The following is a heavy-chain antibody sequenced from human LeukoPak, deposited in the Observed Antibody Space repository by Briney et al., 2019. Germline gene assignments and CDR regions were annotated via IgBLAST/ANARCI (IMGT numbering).Heavy chain of an antibody. CDR3: AKASWVSSADAVL. Sequence: GGSLRLSCAASGFTFSGYAMSWVRQAPARGLEWVSSLRGDGETFYADSVKGRFTLSRDESRNTVYLQMNNLRVEDTAEYFCAKASWVSSADAVLWGQGTLVTVSS. V-gene: IGHV3-23*01. J-gene: IGHJ4*02. CDR1: GFTFSGYA. CDR2: LRGDGET. D-gene: IGHD3-16*01.